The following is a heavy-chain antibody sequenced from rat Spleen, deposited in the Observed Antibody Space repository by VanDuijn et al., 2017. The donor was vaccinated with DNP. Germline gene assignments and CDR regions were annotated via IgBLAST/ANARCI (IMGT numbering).Heavy chain of an antibody. CDR2: ITNTGGST. CDR3: TRKYTTDYYWYFDF. J-gene: IGHJ1*01. V-gene: IGHV5-31*01. D-gene: IGHD1-6*01. CDR1: GFIFSNYW. Sequence: EVQLVESGGGPVQPGRSLKLSCVASGFIFSNYWMTWIRQAPGKGLEWVASITNTGGSTYYLDSVKGRFTISRDNSKSTLYLQMDSLRSEDTATYYCTRKYTTDYYWYFDFWGPGTMVTVSS.